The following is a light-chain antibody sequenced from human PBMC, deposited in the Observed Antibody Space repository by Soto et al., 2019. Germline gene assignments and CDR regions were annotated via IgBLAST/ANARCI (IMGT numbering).Light chain of an antibody. J-gene: IGLJ2*01. V-gene: IGLV1-44*01. CDR1: SSNIGVNT. CDR2: SNN. CDR3: ASWDDSLNGVV. Sequence: QSVLTQPPSASGTPGQGVTISCSGSSSNIGVNTVNWYQQLPGTAPKLLIYSNNLRPSGVPDRFSGSKSGTSASLAISGLQSEDEADYHCASWDDSLNGVVFGGGT.